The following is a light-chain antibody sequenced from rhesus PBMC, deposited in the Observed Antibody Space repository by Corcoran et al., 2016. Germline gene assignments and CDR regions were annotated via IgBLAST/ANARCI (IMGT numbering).Light chain of an antibody. J-gene: IGKJ1*01. V-gene: IGKV1-22*01. CDR1: QGISSW. CDR3: QQYNSRPPT. Sequence: DIQMTQSPSSLSASVGDTVTITCRASQGISSWLAWYQQKPGKAPNLLIYKASSLQSGVPSRFSGSGSGTDFILTISSLQSEDFATYYCQQYNSRPPTFGQGTKVEIK. CDR2: KAS.